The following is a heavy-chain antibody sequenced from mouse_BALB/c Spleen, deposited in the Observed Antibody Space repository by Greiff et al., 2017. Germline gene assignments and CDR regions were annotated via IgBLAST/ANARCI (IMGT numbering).Heavy chain of an antibody. CDR2: IDPENGNT. J-gene: IGHJ2*01. D-gene: IGHD3-1*01. CDR1: GFNIKDYY. V-gene: IGHV14-1*02. CDR3: ARGAFDY. Sequence: EAQLQQSGAELVRPGALVKLSCKASGFNIKDYYMHWVKQRPEQGLEWIGWIDPENGNTIYDPKFQGKASITADTSSNTAYLQLSSLTSEDTAVYYCARGAFDYWGQGTTLTVSS.